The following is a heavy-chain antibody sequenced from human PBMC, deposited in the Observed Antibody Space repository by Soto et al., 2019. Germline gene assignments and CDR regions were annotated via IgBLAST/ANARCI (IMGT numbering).Heavy chain of an antibody. CDR2: ISVSGNNA. Sequence: PVGSLRLSCAASGFAFSTFAMTWVHQAPGKGLEWVAAISVSGNNAYYADSVKGRFTISRDNSQNSVFLQMSSLRADDTAVYYCARDQLRPGILYSLGVLLPEYGLWGQGTLVTVSS. J-gene: IGHJ4*02. V-gene: IGHV3-23*01. CDR3: ARDQLRPGILYSLGVLLPEYGL. D-gene: IGHD3-22*01. CDR1: GFAFSTFA.